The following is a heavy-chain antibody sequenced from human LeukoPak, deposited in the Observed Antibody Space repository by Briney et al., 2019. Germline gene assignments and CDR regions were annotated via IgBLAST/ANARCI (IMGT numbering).Heavy chain of an antibody. CDR2: ISAYHGNT. J-gene: IGHJ3*02. CDR3: ARAGGDGYNYVDAFDS. V-gene: IGHV1-18*01. Sequence: ASVTVSCQASGYTFTSYGISWVRQARGQGLDWMGSISAYHGNTNYAHKLQGRVTMTTDTSTSTAYMELRSLKSDDTAVYYCARAGGDGYNYVDAFDSWGQGTMVTVSS. CDR1: GYTFTSYG. D-gene: IGHD5-24*01.